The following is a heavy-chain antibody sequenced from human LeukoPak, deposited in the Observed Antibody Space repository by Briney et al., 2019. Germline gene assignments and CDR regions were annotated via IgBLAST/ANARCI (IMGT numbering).Heavy chain of an antibody. V-gene: IGHV3-21*01. CDR1: GFTFSSYG. CDR3: ARDLNYYGSGRGFDY. CDR2: ISTSSSYI. J-gene: IGHJ4*02. Sequence: GGSLRLSCAASGFTFSSYGMRWVRQAPGKGLEWVSSISTSSSYIYYADSVKGRFTISRDNAKNSLYLQMNSLRAEDTAVYYCARDLNYYGSGRGFDYWGQGTLVTVSS. D-gene: IGHD3-10*01.